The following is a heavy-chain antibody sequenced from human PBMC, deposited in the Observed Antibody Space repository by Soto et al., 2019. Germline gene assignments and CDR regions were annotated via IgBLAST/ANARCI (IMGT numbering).Heavy chain of an antibody. CDR1: GFTFSSYA. Sequence: QVQLVKSGGGVVQPGMSLRLSCAASGFTFSSYAMHWVRQAPGKGLEWVAVISYDGSNKYYADSVKGRFTISRDNSKNTLYLQMNSLRAEDTAVYYCARDRNRSPGGWGQGTLVTVSS. J-gene: IGHJ1*01. CDR2: ISYDGSNK. V-gene: IGHV3-30-3*01. D-gene: IGHD3-10*01. CDR3: ARDRNRSPGG.